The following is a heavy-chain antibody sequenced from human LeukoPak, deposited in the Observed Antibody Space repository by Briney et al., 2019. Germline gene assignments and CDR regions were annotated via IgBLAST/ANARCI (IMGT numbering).Heavy chain of an antibody. CDR2: VNSDGNSI. D-gene: IGHD3-10*01. CDR1: GFTFSSYW. V-gene: IGHV3-74*01. J-gene: IGHJ4*02. CDR3: ARGARGSGTASDY. Sequence: GGSLRLSCAASGFTFSSYWMHWVRQAPGKGPVWVSRVNSDGNSISYADSVKGRFTISRDNAKNTLHLQMNSLRAEDTAVYYCARGARGSGTASDYWGQGTLVTVSS.